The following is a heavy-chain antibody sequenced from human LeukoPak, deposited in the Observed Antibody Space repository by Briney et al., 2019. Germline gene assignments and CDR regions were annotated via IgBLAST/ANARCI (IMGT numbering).Heavy chain of an antibody. D-gene: IGHD5-12*01. CDR2: IYYSGST. V-gene: IGHV4-39*07. J-gene: IGHJ6*03. CDR1: GGSISSSSYY. CDR3: ARVVSGYDYYYYYYMDV. Sequence: SETLSLTCTVSGGSISSSSYYWGWIRQPPGKGLEWIGSIYYSGSTYYNPSLKSRVTISVDTSKNQFSLKLSSVTAADTAVYYCARVVSGYDYYYYYYMDVWGKGTTVTISS.